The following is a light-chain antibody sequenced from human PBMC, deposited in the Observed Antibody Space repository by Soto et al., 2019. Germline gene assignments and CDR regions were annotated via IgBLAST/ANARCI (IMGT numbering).Light chain of an antibody. CDR2: GND. V-gene: IGLV1-40*01. Sequence: QSVLTQPPSVSGAPGQRVTISCTGSTSNIGAGYEVHWYKQLPGTAPKVLIYGNDNRPLGVPDRFSGSKSGTSGSLVISGLQAEDEADYYCQSYDSSLSRFVFGSGTKLTVL. CDR3: QSYDSSLSRFV. CDR1: TSNIGAGYE. J-gene: IGLJ1*01.